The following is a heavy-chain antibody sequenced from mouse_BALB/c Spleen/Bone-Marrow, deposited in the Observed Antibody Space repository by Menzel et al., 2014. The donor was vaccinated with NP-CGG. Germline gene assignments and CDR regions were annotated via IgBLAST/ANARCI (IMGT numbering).Heavy chain of an antibody. CDR1: GFTFTDYY. V-gene: IGHV7-3*02. J-gene: IGHJ2*01. Sequence: EVQLVESGGGLVQPGGSLRLSCATSGFTFTDYYMSWVRQPPGKALEWLGFIRNKANGYTTEYSVSVKGRFTSSRDNSQSNLYLQMNNLRAEDSATYYCARDAGYFYGSSFDYWGQGATLTVSS. D-gene: IGHD1-1*01. CDR3: ARDAGYFYGSSFDY. CDR2: IRNKANGYTT.